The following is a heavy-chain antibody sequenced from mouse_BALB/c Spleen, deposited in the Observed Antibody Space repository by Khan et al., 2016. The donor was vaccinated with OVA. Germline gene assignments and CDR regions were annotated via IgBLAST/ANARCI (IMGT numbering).Heavy chain of an antibody. V-gene: IGHV5-6-3*01. CDR2: INSNGGST. CDR3: ARGGDWYYGSSPFAY. Sequence: EVELVASGGVLVQPGGSLKLSCAASGFTFSSYGMSWVRQTPDKRLELVATINSNGGSTYYPDSVKGRFTISRDNAKNTLYLQMSSLKSEDTAMYYCARGGDWYYGSSPFAYWGQGTLVTVSA. CDR1: GFTFSSYG. D-gene: IGHD1-1*01. J-gene: IGHJ3*01.